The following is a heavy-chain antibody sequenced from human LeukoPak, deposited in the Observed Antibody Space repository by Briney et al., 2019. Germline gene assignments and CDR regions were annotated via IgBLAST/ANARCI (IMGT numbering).Heavy chain of an antibody. CDR1: GDSISSGGYY. J-gene: IGHJ6*04. Sequence: SQTLSLTCTVSGDSISSGGYYWSWIRQHPGKGLEWIGYIYYSGSTYYNPSLKSRVTISVDTSKNQFSLKLSSVTAADTAVYYCARDVRVGYCSGGSCYEGNGMDVWGKGTTVTVSS. D-gene: IGHD2-15*01. V-gene: IGHV4-31*03. CDR3: ARDVRVGYCSGGSCYEGNGMDV. CDR2: IYYSGST.